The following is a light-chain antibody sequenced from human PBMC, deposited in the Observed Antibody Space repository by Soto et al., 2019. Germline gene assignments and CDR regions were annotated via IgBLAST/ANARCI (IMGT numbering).Light chain of an antibody. Sequence: QSALTQPPSASGSPGQSVTISCTGTSSDVGKYDYVSWFQHHPGKAPKLIIYEVSKRPSGVPDRFSGSKSGSTASLTVSGLQTVDEADYSCNSYVAGSYVFGTGTKVTVL. CDR1: SSDVGKYDY. CDR2: EVS. J-gene: IGLJ1*01. CDR3: NSYVAGSYV. V-gene: IGLV2-8*01.